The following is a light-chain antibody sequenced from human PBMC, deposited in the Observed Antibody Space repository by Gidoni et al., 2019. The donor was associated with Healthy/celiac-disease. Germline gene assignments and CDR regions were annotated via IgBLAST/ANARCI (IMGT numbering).Light chain of an antibody. CDR3: QQRSNWPPYT. V-gene: IGKV3-11*01. J-gene: IGKJ2*01. CDR2: DAS. Sequence: ELVLTQSPATLSLSPGERATLSCRASQSVSSYVAWYQQKPGQAPRRRIYDASNRTTGIPARFSGSGSGTDFTLTISSLEPEDFAVYYCQQRSNWPPYTFGQGTKLEIK. CDR1: QSVSSY.